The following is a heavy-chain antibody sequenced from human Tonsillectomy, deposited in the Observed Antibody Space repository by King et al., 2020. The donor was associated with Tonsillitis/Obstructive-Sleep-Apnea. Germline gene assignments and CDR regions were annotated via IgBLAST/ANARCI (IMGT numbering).Heavy chain of an antibody. CDR1: GGSFSGYY. J-gene: IGHJ3*02. Sequence: QVQLQQWGAGLLKPSETLSLTCAVYGGSFSGYYWSWIRQPPGKGLEWIGEINHSGSTNYNPSLKIRVTISVDTSKNQFSLKLSSVTAADTAVYYCARDLDIVVVSADAFDIWGQGTMVTVSS. D-gene: IGHD2-15*01. CDR2: INHSGST. V-gene: IGHV4-34*01. CDR3: ARDLDIVVVSADAFDI.